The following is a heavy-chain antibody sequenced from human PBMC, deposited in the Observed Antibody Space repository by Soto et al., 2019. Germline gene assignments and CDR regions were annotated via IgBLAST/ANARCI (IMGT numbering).Heavy chain of an antibody. Sequence: AGGSLRLSCAAYGSTLSTYWMHWVRQVPGKGLQWVSRINRDGSSTSYADSVKGRFTISRDSAKNTLYLQMNSLRAEDTAVYYCARDPAPIDWYDYWGQGTLVTVSS. D-gene: IGHD3-9*01. J-gene: IGHJ4*02. CDR1: GSTLSTYW. CDR2: INRDGSST. V-gene: IGHV3-74*01. CDR3: ARDPAPIDWYDY.